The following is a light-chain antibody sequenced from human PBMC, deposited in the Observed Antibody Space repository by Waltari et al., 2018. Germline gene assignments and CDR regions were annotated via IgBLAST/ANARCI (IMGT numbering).Light chain of an antibody. Sequence: QSALTQPPSASGSPGQSVTISCTGSGSDFRDYDFVSWYQQHPGKAPKVILYEVSKRSSGVPDRFSGSKSGNTASLTVSGLQAEDEADYYCSSFAGRWIVGGGTKLTVL. CDR2: EVS. CDR3: SSFAGRWI. J-gene: IGLJ2*01. V-gene: IGLV2-8*01. CDR1: GSDFRDYDF.